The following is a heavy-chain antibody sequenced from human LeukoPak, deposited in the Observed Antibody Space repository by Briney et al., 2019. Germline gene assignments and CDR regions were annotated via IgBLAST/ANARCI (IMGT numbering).Heavy chain of an antibody. CDR1: GGSIGSSNYY. D-gene: IGHD1-26*01. J-gene: IGHJ4*02. CDR3: ARGVGRFSSNLDY. CDR2: VHSGGST. Sequence: PSETLSLTCSVSGGSIGSSNYYWGWIRQPPGKGLEWIGSVHSGGSTFSNPSLKSRVTLSVDTSKNQFSLRMTSVTAADTALYYCARGVGRFSSNLDYWGQGTLLTVSS. V-gene: IGHV4-39*07.